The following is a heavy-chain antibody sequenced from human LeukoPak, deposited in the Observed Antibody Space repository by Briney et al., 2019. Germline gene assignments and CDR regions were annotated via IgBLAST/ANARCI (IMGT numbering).Heavy chain of an antibody. V-gene: IGHV5-51*01. CDR3: ARPLYGAITPFEY. J-gene: IGHJ4*02. Sequence: GASLKISCKGSGYSFTSYWIGWVRQMPGKGLEWMGIVYPGDSDTRYSPSFQGQVTISADKSISTAYLQWSRLKAWDTAMSYCARPLYGAITPFEYWGQGTLVTVSS. CDR2: VYPGDSDT. CDR1: GYSFTSYW. D-gene: IGHD4-17*01.